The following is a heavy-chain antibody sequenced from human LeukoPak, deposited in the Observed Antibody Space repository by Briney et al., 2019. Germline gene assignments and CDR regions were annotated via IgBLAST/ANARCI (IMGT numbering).Heavy chain of an antibody. Sequence: GGSVRLSCAASGFTFSSYAMSWVRQAPGKGLEWVSAISGSGGSTYYADSVKGRFTISRDNSKNTLYLQMNSLRAEDTAVYYCAKAPTYDSSGYYYSTGSYYFNYWGQGTLVTVSS. V-gene: IGHV3-23*01. D-gene: IGHD3-22*01. CDR3: AKAPTYDSSGYYYSTGSYYFNY. CDR2: ISGSGGST. J-gene: IGHJ4*02. CDR1: GFTFSSYA.